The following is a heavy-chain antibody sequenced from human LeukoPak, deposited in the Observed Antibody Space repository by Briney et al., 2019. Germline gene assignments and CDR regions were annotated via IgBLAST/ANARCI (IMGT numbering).Heavy chain of an antibody. Sequence: ASVKVSCKASGYTFTSYDINWVRQAAGQGLEWMGWMNPNSGNTGYAQKFQGRVTTTRNTSISTAYMELSSLRSEDTAVYYCATPAELVVVNAFDYWGQGTLVTVSS. CDR2: MNPNSGNT. V-gene: IGHV1-8*01. J-gene: IGHJ4*02. CDR3: ATPAELVVVNAFDY. D-gene: IGHD3-22*01. CDR1: GYTFTSYD.